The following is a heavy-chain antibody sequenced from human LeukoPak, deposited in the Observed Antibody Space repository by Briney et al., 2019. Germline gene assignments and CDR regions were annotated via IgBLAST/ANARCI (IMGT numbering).Heavy chain of an antibody. J-gene: IGHJ4*02. D-gene: IGHD6-19*01. CDR2: ISTSGSTI. CDR3: ASPQWLAF. Sequence: QPGGSLRLSCVVSGITFSSYEMNWVRQAPGKGLEWVSYISTSGSTIYYADSVKGRFTISRDNAKNSLYLQMNGLRAEATAIYYCASPQWLAFWGQGTLVTVSS. V-gene: IGHV3-48*03. CDR1: GITFSSYE.